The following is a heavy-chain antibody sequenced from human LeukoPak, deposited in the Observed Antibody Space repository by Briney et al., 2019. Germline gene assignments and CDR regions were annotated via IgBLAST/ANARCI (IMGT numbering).Heavy chain of an antibody. CDR1: GFTFSSYA. CDR3: AKDGDCSSTSCYAPVGY. CDR2: ISYDGSNK. V-gene: IGHV3-30*04. Sequence: GGSLRLSCAASGFTFSSYAMHWVRQAPGKGLEWVAVISYDGSNKYYADSVKGRFTISRDNSKNTLYLQMNSLRAEDTAVYYCAKDGDCSSTSCYAPVGYWGQGTLVTVSS. J-gene: IGHJ4*02. D-gene: IGHD2-2*01.